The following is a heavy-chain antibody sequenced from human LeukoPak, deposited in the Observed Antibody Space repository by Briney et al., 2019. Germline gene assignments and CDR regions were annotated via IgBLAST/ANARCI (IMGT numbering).Heavy chain of an antibody. D-gene: IGHD3-10*01. CDR3: ARYYLHGFDI. CDR1: GFTFSTYS. V-gene: IGHV3-48*01. J-gene: IGHJ3*02. CDR2: ISSSSSAK. Sequence: GGSLRLSSAASGFTFSTYSLSWVRQAPGKGLEWVSYISSSSSAKYYEDSVKGRFTISRDNAKNSLYLQMDSLRAEDTAVYYCARYYLHGFDIWGQGTMVTVSS.